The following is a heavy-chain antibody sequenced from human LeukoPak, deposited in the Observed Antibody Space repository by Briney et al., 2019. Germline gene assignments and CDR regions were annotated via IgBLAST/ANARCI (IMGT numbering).Heavy chain of an antibody. Sequence: GGSLRLSCAASGFTFGSYSMNWVRQAPGKGLGWVSSISTSSSYKYYADSIKGRFTISRDNAKDSLYLEMNSLRVEDTAVYFCARAPDFVVVPASDYWGQGTLVTVSS. J-gene: IGHJ4*02. D-gene: IGHD2-2*01. CDR1: GFTFGSYS. V-gene: IGHV3-21*01. CDR3: ARAPDFVVVPASDY. CDR2: ISTSSSYK.